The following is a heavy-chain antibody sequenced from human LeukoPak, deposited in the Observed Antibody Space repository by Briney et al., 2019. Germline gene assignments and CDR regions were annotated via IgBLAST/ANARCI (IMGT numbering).Heavy chain of an antibody. Sequence: YMSWNRQPPGKGLDWIGTIHSGGSTYYNSSLKSRVSISVDTSKNQFSLNLSSVTAADRAVYYCARHLRSWDGSGWSALWDEWGPATQFTVSS. D-gene: IGHD6-19*01. CDR3: ARHLRSWDGSGWSALWDE. CDR2: IHSGGST. CDR1: Y. V-gene: IGHV4-39*01. J-gene: IGHJ4*02.